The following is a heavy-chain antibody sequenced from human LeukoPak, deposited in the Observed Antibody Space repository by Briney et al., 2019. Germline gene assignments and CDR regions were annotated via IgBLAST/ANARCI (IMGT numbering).Heavy chain of an antibody. V-gene: IGHV3-23*01. Sequence: GGSLRLSCAASGFTFSSYDMHWVRQATGKGLEWVSAIGGSGGSTYYADSVKGRFTISRDNSKNTLYLQMNSLRAEDTAVYYCAKEAIDWNEAWAFDIWGQGTMVTVSS. D-gene: IGHD1-1*01. CDR1: GFTFSSYD. J-gene: IGHJ3*02. CDR3: AKEAIDWNEAWAFDI. CDR2: IGGSGGST.